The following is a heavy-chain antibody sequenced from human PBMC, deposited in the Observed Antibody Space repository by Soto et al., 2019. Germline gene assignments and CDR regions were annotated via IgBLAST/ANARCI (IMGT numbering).Heavy chain of an antibody. D-gene: IGHD3-22*01. J-gene: IGHJ6*02. Sequence: RASVKVSCKASGFTFISSAVQWVRQARGQGLEWIGWIVVGGDNTKYAQKFQERVTITRDVSTSTAYMELSSLRSEDTAVYFCAATNYYYDSSGSKGGYYYYGMDVWGQGTTVTVSS. CDR2: IVVGGDNT. V-gene: IGHV1-58*01. CDR3: AATNYYYDSSGSKGGYYYYGMDV. CDR1: GFTFISSA.